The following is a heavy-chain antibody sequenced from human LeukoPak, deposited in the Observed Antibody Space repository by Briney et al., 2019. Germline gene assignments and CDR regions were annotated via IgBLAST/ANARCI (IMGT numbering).Heavy chain of an antibody. CDR3: ARDPPRIAAAGYYFGY. J-gene: IGHJ4*02. CDR1: GFTFSSYS. Sequence: GGSLRLSCAASGFTFSSYSMNWVRQAPGKGLEWVSSISSSSSYIYYADSVKGRFTISRDNAKNSLYLQMNSLRAEDTAVYYCARDPPRIAAAGYYFGYWGQGTLVTVSS. CDR2: ISSSSSYI. D-gene: IGHD6-13*01. V-gene: IGHV3-21*01.